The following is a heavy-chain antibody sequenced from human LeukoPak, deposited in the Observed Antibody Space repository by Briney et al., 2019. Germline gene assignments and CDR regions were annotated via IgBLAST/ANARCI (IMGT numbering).Heavy chain of an antibody. CDR3: ARGAPYCGGDCYPFDY. CDR2: INHSGST. V-gene: IGHV4-34*01. J-gene: IGHJ4*02. CDR1: GGSFSGYY. Sequence: SETLSLTCAVYGGSFSGYYWSWIRQPPGKGLEWIGEINHSGSTNYNPSLKSRVTISVDTSKNQFSLKLSPVTAADTAVYYCARGAPYCGGDCYPFDYWGQETLVTVSS. D-gene: IGHD2-21*02.